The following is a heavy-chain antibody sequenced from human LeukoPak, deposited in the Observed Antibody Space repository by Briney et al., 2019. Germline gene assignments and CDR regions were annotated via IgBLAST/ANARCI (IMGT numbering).Heavy chain of an antibody. D-gene: IGHD4-17*01. V-gene: IGHV3-53*01. CDR3: ARVDYGDYLYY. Sequence: PGGSLRLSCAASGLTVSSTFMSWVRQARGRGLEWVSIIYSGGATYYADSVKGRFTISRDNSKNTLYLQMNSLRAGDTAVYYCARVDYGDYLYYWGQGTLVTVSS. J-gene: IGHJ4*02. CDR2: IYSGGAT. CDR1: GLTVSSTF.